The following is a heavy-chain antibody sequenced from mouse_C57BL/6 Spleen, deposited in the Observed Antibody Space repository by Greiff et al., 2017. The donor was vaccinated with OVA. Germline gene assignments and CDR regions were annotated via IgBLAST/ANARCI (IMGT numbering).Heavy chain of an antibody. CDR3: ARDGGYFDV. CDR1: GYSITSGYY. J-gene: IGHJ1*03. CDR2: ISYDGSN. V-gene: IGHV3-6*01. Sequence: EVQLVESGPGLVKPSQSLSLTCSVTGYSITSGYYWNWIRQFPGNQLEWMGYISYDGSNNYNPSLKNRISITRDTSKNQFFLKLNSVTTEDTATYYCARDGGYFDVWGTGTTVTVSS.